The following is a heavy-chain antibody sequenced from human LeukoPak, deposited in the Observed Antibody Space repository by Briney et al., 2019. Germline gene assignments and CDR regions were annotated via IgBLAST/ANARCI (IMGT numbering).Heavy chain of an antibody. Sequence: ASVTVSCTASGYTFTSYYMHWVRQAPGQGLEWMGIINPSGGSTSYAQKFQGRVTMTRDTSTSTVYMELSSLRSEDTAVYYCARGRANGPYAFDIWGQGTMVTVSS. CDR1: GYTFTSYY. CDR2: INPSGGST. V-gene: IGHV1-46*01. CDR3: ARGRANGPYAFDI. D-gene: IGHD2-8*01. J-gene: IGHJ3*02.